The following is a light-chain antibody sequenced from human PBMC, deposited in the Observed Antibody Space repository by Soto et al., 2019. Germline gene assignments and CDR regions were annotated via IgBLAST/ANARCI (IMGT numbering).Light chain of an antibody. V-gene: IGKV3-20*01. CDR3: QQYETAPWT. J-gene: IGKJ1*01. CDR2: TTS. Sequence: EIVLTQSAGAVSLSPGERATLSCRASQSISNNFLAWYQQKLGQAPRLLVYTTSYRATGIPDRFSGDGSGTDFTLTISRLEPEDFAVYYCQQYETAPWTFGQGTKVDIK. CDR1: QSISNNF.